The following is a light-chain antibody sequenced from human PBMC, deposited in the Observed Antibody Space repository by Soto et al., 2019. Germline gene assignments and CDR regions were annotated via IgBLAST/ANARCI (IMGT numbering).Light chain of an antibody. Sequence: QSVLTQPASVSGSPGQSITISCTGTSSDVGSYNLVSWYQQHPGKAPKLMIYEGSKRPSGVSNRFAGSKSGNTASLTISGLQAEDEADYYCCSYAGSSTSKDVVFGGGTQLTVL. V-gene: IGLV2-23*01. CDR1: SSDVGSYNL. J-gene: IGLJ2*01. CDR2: EGS. CDR3: CSYAGSSTSKDVV.